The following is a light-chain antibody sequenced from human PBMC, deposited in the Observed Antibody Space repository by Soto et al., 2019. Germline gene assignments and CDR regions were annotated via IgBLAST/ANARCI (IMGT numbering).Light chain of an antibody. Sequence: DIQMTQSPSSLSASVGARVNITCQASQHITNNLNWYQQKPGRVPKLLIHGASNLQTGVPSRFSGSGAWTDFGFTSSSLQPEDNATYYCQQYENPPFTFGQGTKLEIK. CDR3: QQYENPPFT. J-gene: IGKJ2*01. CDR1: QHITNN. CDR2: GAS. V-gene: IGKV1-33*01.